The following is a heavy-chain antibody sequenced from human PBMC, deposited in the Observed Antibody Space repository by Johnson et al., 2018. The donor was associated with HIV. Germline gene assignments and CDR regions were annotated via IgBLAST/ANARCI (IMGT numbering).Heavy chain of an antibody. CDR2: ISWNSDSI. Sequence: VQLVESGGGLVQPGGSLRLSCAASGFTFSSYWMSWVRQAPGKGLEWVSGISWNSDSIGYADSVKGRFTISRDNAKNSLYLQMNSLRAEDTALYYCAKDIGYYDSSDYDAFDIWGQGTMVTVSS. CDR1: GFTFSSYW. V-gene: IGHV3-9*01. D-gene: IGHD3-22*01. CDR3: AKDIGYYDSSDYDAFDI. J-gene: IGHJ3*02.